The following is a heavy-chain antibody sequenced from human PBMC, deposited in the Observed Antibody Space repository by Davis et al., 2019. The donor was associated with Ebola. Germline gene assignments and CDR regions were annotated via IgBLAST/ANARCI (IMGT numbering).Heavy chain of an antibody. V-gene: IGHV3-7*03. J-gene: IGHJ4*02. CDR3: ARDLVYGGNAFFDY. D-gene: IGHD4-23*01. CDR2: IKQDGSEM. Sequence: GESLKISCAASGLSFSNYWMTWVRLAPGKGPEWVANIKQDGSEMYYVDSVKGRFTISRDNAENSLYLQMSSLRADDTAMYYCARDLVYGGNAFFDYWGQGTLVSVSS. CDR1: GLSFSNYW.